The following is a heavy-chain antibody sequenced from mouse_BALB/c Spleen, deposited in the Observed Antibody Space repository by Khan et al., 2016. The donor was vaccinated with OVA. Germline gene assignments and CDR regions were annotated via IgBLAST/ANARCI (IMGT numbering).Heavy chain of an antibody. V-gene: IGHV1-9*01. J-gene: IGHJ4*01. CDR1: GYTFSSYW. CDR3: ARSGGYYAMDY. Sequence: QIQLVQSGAELMKPGASVKISCKATGYTFSSYWIEWVKQRPGHGLEWIGEILPGSGSTNYNEKFKGKATFTADTSSNKAYMQLSRLTSEDSAGYYCARSGGYYAMDYWGQGTSVTVSS. CDR2: ILPGSGST. D-gene: IGHD1-1*02.